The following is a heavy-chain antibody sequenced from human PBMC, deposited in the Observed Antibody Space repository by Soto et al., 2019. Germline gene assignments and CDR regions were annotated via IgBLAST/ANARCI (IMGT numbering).Heavy chain of an antibody. V-gene: IGHV1-2*04. CDR1: GYSFTDYH. D-gene: IGHD2-8*01. Sequence: ASVKVSCTASGYSFTDYHIHWVRQAPGQGLEWLGRINPKSGGTSTAQKFQGWVTMTTDTSISTASMELTRLTSYDTAIYYCARGDSTDCSNGVCSFFYNHDMDVWGQGTTVTVSS. CDR3: ARGDSTDCSNGVCSFFYNHDMDV. CDR2: INPKSGGT. J-gene: IGHJ6*02.